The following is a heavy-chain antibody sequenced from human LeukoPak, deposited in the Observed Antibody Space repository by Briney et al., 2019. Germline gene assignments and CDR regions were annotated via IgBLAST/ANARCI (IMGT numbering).Heavy chain of an antibody. J-gene: IGHJ5*02. V-gene: IGHV4-4*02. Sequence: PSGTLSLTCAVSGGSISSGNWWSWVRQPPGKGLEWIGEIYHSGSTNYNPSLKSRVTISVDKSKNQFSLKLSSVTAADTAVYYCARDSGTTGEVKFDPWGQGTLVTVSS. D-gene: IGHD3-10*01. CDR1: GGSISSGNW. CDR3: ARDSGTTGEVKFDP. CDR2: IYHSGST.